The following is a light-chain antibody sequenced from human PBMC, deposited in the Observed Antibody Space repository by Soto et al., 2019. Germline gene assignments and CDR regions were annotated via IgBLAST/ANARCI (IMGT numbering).Light chain of an antibody. CDR1: TTDVGGYNY. CDR2: DVS. CDR3: SSYTRGSLDV. Sequence: QSALTQPASVSGSPGQSITISRTGTTTDVGGYNYVSWYQQHPGKAPKLMIYDVSDRPSGVSNRFSGSKSGNTASLTISWLQDEDEADYYCSSYTRGSLDVFGTGTTLTVL. V-gene: IGLV2-14*01. J-gene: IGLJ1*01.